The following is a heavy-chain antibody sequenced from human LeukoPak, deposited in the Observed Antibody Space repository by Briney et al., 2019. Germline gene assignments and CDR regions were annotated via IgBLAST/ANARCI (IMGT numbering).Heavy chain of an antibody. CDR3: ARDFEAHDLRPIGY. D-gene: IGHD3-3*01. Sequence: PGGSLRLSCAASGFTFSSYAMHWVRQAPGKGLEWVAVISYGGDNKYYADSVKGRFTISRDNSKNTLYLQMNSLRAEDTAVYYCARDFEAHDLRPIGYWGQGTLVTVCS. J-gene: IGHJ4*02. CDR1: GFTFSSYA. CDR2: ISYGGDNK. V-gene: IGHV3-30*01.